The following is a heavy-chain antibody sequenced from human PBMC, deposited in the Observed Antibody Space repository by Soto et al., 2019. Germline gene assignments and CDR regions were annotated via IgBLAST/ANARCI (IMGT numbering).Heavy chain of an antibody. V-gene: IGHV3-64D*08. Sequence: PGGSLRLYCSASGFTFSSYAMHWVRQAPGKGLEYVSAISSNGGSTYYADSVKGRFTISRDNSKNTLYLQMSSLRAEDTAVYYCVKGVKVVVITTSPTPPFDYWGQGTLVTVSS. CDR3: VKGVKVVVITTSPTPPFDY. CDR2: ISSNGGST. D-gene: IGHD3-22*01. J-gene: IGHJ4*02. CDR1: GFTFSSYA.